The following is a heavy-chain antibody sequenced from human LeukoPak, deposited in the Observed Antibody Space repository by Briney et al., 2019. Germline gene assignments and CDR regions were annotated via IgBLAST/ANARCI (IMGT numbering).Heavy chain of an antibody. CDR1: GGSFSGYY. J-gene: IGHJ3*02. CDR2: IYTSGST. CDR3: ARRRKGAFDI. V-gene: IGHV4-4*08. Sequence: PSETLSLTCAVYGGSFSGYYWSWIRQPPGKGLEWIGRIYTSGSTNYNPSLKSRVTISVDTSKNQFSLKLSSVTAADTAVYYCARRRKGAFDIWGQGTMVTVSS.